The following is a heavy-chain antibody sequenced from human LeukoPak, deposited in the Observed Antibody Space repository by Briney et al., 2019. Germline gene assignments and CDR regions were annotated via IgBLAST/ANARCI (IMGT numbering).Heavy chain of an antibody. CDR2: ISTYNGDT. D-gene: IGHD1-26*01. J-gene: IGHJ4*02. V-gene: IGHV1-18*01. CDR3: AREGPYSGSYSNRAHFDY. Sequence: GASVKVSCKSSGYTFTNYGINWVRQAPGQGLEWMGWISTYNGDTNYAQKVQGRVTMTTVTSTSTAYMELTSLRSDDTAVYYCAREGPYSGSYSNRAHFDYWGQGTLVTVSS. CDR1: GYTFTNYG.